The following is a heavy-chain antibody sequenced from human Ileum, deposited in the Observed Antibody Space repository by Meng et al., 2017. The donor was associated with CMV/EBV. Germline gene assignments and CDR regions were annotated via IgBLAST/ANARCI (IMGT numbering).Heavy chain of an antibody. V-gene: IGHV4-31*03. CDR2: IYHSGSP. Sequence: CTVSGGYRTSGGDYWSWIRQPPGKGLEWVGYIYHSGSPYYNPSLQSRATISMDTSKNQFSLKLSSVTAADTAVYYCARLAAGISWFDPWGQGSLVTVSS. D-gene: IGHD6-19*01. J-gene: IGHJ5*02. CDR1: GGYRTSGGDY. CDR3: ARLAAGISWFDP.